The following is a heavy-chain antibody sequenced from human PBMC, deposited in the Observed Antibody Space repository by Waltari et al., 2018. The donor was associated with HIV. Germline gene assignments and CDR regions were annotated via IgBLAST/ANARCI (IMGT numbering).Heavy chain of an antibody. V-gene: IGHV3-30-3*01. CDR1: GFTFSSFA. Sequence: QVHLVESGGGVVQPGRSLGLSCSAYGFTFSSFAMHWVRQSPGKGLEWVALISYDGSAKYYADSVKGRFTISRDNSKNTLYLQMKNLGTDDTAVFFCARDSTSMVSYFDYWGRGILVTVSS. CDR3: ARDSTSMVSYFDY. CDR2: ISYDGSAK. D-gene: IGHD5-18*01. J-gene: IGHJ4*02.